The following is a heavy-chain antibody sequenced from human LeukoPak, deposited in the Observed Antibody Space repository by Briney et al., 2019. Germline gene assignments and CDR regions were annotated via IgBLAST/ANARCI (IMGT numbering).Heavy chain of an antibody. CDR2: MDPNSGNT. V-gene: IGHV1-8*01. CDR1: GHTFTTYD. Sequence: ASVKVSCKASGHTFTTYDIHWVRQAPGQGLQWMGWMDPNSGNTGYEQKFQGRLTMTRSTSINTVYMELTSLRSEDTAVYYCARGRVAGATWVFWYFDLWSRGTLVTVSS. J-gene: IGHJ2*01. D-gene: IGHD1-26*01. CDR3: ARGRVAGATWVFWYFDL.